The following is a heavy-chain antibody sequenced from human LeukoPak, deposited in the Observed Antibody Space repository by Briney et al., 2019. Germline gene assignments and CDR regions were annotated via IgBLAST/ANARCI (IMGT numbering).Heavy chain of an antibody. CDR3: ARALTSGDSSGYYYDY. CDR2: IYHSGST. Sequence: PSETLSPTCAVSGGSISSGGYSWSWIRQPPGKGLEWIGYIYHSGSTYYNPSLKSRVTISVDRSKNQFSLKLSSVTAADTAVYYCARALTSGDSSGYYYDYWGQGTLVTVSS. CDR1: GGSISSGGYS. J-gene: IGHJ4*02. D-gene: IGHD3-22*01. V-gene: IGHV4-30-2*01.